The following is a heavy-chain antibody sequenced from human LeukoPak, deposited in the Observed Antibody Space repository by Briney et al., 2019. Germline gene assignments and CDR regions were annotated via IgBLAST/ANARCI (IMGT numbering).Heavy chain of an antibody. V-gene: IGHV4-30-4*08. CDR1: GDSITSDHY. Sequence: SETLSLTCTVSGDSITSDHYWTWIRQPPGKGLEWISYIYHSGNTYYNPSLRSRVTMSVATSKNQFSLELKSVTAADTAVYYCARDLSHYDSSGYFPFDYWGQGTLVTVSS. J-gene: IGHJ4*02. D-gene: IGHD3-22*01. CDR2: IYHSGNT. CDR3: ARDLSHYDSSGYFPFDY.